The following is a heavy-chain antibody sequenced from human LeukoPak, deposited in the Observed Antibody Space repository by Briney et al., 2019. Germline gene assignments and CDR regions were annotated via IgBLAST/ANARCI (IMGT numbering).Heavy chain of an antibody. V-gene: IGHV1-2*02. CDR2: INPNSGGT. CDR3: ARDYDDYGDSLLGY. CDR1: GYTLTGYY. Sequence: ASVKVSCKASGYTLTGYYMHWVRQAPGQGLEWMGWINPNSGGTNYAQKFQGRVTMARDTSISTAYMELSRLRSDDTAVYYCARDYDDYGDSLLGYWGQGTLVTVSS. J-gene: IGHJ4*02. D-gene: IGHD4-17*01.